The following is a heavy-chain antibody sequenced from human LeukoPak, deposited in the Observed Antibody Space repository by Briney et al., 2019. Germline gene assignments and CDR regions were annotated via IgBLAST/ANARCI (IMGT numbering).Heavy chain of an antibody. Sequence: ASVKVSCKASGGTFGTYAISWVRQAPGQGLEWMGGIIPTFGTAKYAQNFQGRVTITAVKSTSTAYMDLGSLRSEDTAVYYCARTRFPYYRLSGADYYYMDVWGKGTPVTVSS. CDR3: ARTRFPYYRLSGADYYYMDV. D-gene: IGHD3-10*01. J-gene: IGHJ6*03. CDR1: GGTFGTYA. CDR2: IIPTFGTA. V-gene: IGHV1-69*06.